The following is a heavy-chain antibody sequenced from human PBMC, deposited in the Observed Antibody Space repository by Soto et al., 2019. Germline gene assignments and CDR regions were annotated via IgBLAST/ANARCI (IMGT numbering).Heavy chain of an antibody. D-gene: IGHD3-16*01. Sequence: QVQLVESGGGVVQPGRSLRLSCAASGFTFSSYAMHWVRQAPGKGLGWVAVISYDGNNKYYADSVKGRFTISRDNSKNTVFLQMNSLRAEDTAVYYCTRQWGNFHWSYFDSWGQGTLVTAPS. J-gene: IGHJ4*02. CDR1: GFTFSSYA. CDR3: TRQWGNFHWSYFDS. V-gene: IGHV3-30-3*01. CDR2: ISYDGNNK.